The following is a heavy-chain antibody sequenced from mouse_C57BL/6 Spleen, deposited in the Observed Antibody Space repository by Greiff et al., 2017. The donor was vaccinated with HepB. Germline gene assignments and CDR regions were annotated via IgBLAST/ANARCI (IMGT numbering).Heavy chain of an antibody. D-gene: IGHD1-1*01. V-gene: IGHV1-55*01. CDR1: GYTFTSYW. J-gene: IGHJ4*01. CDR3: ARKGYYYGSRGYYAMDY. Sequence: QVQLQQPGAELVKPGASVKMSCKASGYTFTSYWITWVKQRPGQGLEWIGDIYPGSGSTNYNEKFKSKATLTVDTSSSTAYMQLSSLTSEDSAVYYCARKGYYYGSRGYYAMDYWGQGTSVTVSS. CDR2: IYPGSGST.